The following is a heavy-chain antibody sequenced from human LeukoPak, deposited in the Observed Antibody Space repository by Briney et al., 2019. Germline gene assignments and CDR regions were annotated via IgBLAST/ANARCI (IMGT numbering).Heavy chain of an antibody. J-gene: IGHJ4*02. Sequence: HPGGSLRLSCAASGFTFSGYWMHWVRQAPGKGLVWVSHISGDGSNTGYADSVKGRFTISRDNAKNTLYLQINSLRAEDTAVYYCARGNYPSSFDSWGQGTLLTVSS. V-gene: IGHV3-74*01. CDR2: ISGDGSNT. CDR1: GFTFSGYW. D-gene: IGHD5-24*01. CDR3: ARGNYPSSFDS.